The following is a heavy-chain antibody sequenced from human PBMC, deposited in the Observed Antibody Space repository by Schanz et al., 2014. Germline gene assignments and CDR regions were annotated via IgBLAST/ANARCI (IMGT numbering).Heavy chain of an antibody. CDR2: IWYDGSNK. CDR3: AKDGPGGSGSYSADGGMDV. CDR1: GFTFSSYG. J-gene: IGHJ6*02. Sequence: QVQLVESGGGVVQPGRSLRLSCAASGFTFSSYGMHWVRQAPGKGLEWVAVIWYDGSNKYYADSVKGRFTISRDNSKNTLYLQMNSLRPEDTAVYYCAKDGPGGSGSYSADGGMDVWGQGTTVTVSS. D-gene: IGHD3-10*01. V-gene: IGHV3-33*06.